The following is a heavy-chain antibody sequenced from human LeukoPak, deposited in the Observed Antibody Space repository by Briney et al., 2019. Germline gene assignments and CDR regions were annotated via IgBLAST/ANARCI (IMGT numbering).Heavy chain of an antibody. CDR1: GFTFSSYG. V-gene: IGHV3-33*06. CDR3: AKTMVRGVSYYFDY. J-gene: IGHJ4*02. CDR2: IWYDGSNK. D-gene: IGHD3-10*01. Sequence: GRSLRLSCAASGFTFSSYGMHWVCQAPGKGLEWVAVIWYDGSNKYYADSVKGRFTISRDNSKNTLYLQMNSLRAEDTAVYYCAKTMVRGVSYYFDYWGQGTLVTVSS.